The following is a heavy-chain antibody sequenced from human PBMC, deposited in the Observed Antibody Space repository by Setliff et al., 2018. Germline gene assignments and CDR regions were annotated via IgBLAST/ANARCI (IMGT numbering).Heavy chain of an antibody. CDR3: AGQGPIFGSGLIPGFDQ. D-gene: IGHD3-3*01. CDR1: GFTFSTYA. J-gene: IGHJ4*02. Sequence: LRLSCAASGFTFSTYAMSWVRQAPGKGLEWVSTIYSGDRNTFYTDSVKGRFTIFRDGSKNTLFLHMTSLRAEDTAVYYCAGQGPIFGSGLIPGFDQWGQGTMVTVSS. V-gene: IGHV3-23*03. CDR2: IYSGDRNT.